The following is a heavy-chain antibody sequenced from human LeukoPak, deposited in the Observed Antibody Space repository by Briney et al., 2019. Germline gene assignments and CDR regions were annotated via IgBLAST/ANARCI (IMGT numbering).Heavy chain of an antibody. CDR2: INHSGST. D-gene: IGHD2-2*01. Sequence: SETLSLTCAVYGGSFSGYYWSWIRQPPGKGLEWIGEINHSGSTNYNPSLKSRVTISVDTSKNQFSLKLSSVTAADTAVYYCARGLWGCSSTSCYSAFDIWGQGTMVTVSS. V-gene: IGHV4-34*01. CDR1: GGSFSGYY. J-gene: IGHJ3*02. CDR3: ARGLWGCSSTSCYSAFDI.